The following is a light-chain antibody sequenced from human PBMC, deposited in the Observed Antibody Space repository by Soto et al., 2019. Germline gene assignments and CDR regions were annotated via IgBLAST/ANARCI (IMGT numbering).Light chain of an antibody. CDR3: SSYTSTTTRV. CDR2: EFS. J-gene: IGLJ1*01. Sequence: QSALTQPASVSGSPGQSITISCTGTSSDVGGYNYVSWYQQHPGKGPKLMIYEFSNRPSGVFNRFSGSKSGNTATLTISGLQAEDEADYYCSSYTSTTTRVFGTGTKVTVL. V-gene: IGLV2-14*03. CDR1: SSDVGGYNY.